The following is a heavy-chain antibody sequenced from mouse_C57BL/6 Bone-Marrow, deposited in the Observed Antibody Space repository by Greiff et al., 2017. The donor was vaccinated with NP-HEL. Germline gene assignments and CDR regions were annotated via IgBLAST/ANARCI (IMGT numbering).Heavy chain of an antibody. D-gene: IGHD2-14*01. CDR3: ANMVRRGYLDY. CDR1: GYTFTSYW. V-gene: IGHV1-7*01. J-gene: IGHJ2*01. CDR2: INPSSGYT. Sequence: QVQLQQSGAELVKPGASVKLSCKASGYTFTSYWMHWVQQRPGQGLEWIGYINPSSGYTKYNQKFKDQATLTADKSSSTAYMQLSSLKYEDSAVYYCANMVRRGYLDYWGQGTTLTVSS.